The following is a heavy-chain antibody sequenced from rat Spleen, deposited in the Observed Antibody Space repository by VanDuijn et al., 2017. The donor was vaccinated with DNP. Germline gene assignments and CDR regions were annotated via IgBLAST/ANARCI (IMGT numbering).Heavy chain of an antibody. CDR3: VRWYNSGYYFDY. J-gene: IGHJ2*01. V-gene: IGHV5-31*01. Sequence: EVQLVESGGDLVQPGRSLALSCVASGLTFNNYWMTWFRQVPGRGLEWVASITTSSGRTFYPDSVKGRFTISRDNAKSSLYLQMNSLRSEDMATYYCVRWYNSGYYFDYWGQGVMVTVSS. D-gene: IGHD4-3*01. CDR1: GLTFNNYW. CDR2: ITTSSGRT.